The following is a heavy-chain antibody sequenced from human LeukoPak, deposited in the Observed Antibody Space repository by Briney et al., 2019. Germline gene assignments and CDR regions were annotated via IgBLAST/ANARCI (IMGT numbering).Heavy chain of an antibody. V-gene: IGHV1-18*04. J-gene: IGHJ4*02. CDR1: RYSFTSHY. CDR3: ARDLSQGSAPNGYVY. Sequence: GASVKVSCKASRYSFTSHYMHWVRQAPGQGLEWMGWISAYNGNTNYAQKLQGRVTMTTDTSTSTAYMELSRLRSDDTAVYYCARDLSQGSAPNGYVYWGQGTLVTVSS. D-gene: IGHD2-15*01. CDR2: ISAYNGNT.